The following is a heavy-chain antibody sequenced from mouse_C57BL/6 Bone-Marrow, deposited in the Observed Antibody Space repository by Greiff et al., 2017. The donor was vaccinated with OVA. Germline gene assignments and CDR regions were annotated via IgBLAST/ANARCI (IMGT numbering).Heavy chain of an antibody. J-gene: IGHJ4*01. Sequence: EVKLEESGGDLVKPGGSLKLSCAASGFTFSSYGMSWVRQTPDKRLEWVATISSGGSYTYYPDSVKGRFTISRDNAKNTLYLQMSSLKSEDTAMYYCARKVGYLYYYAMDYWGQGTSVTVSS. D-gene: IGHD2-2*01. CDR3: ARKVGYLYYYAMDY. CDR1: GFTFSSYG. V-gene: IGHV5-6*02. CDR2: ISSGGSYT.